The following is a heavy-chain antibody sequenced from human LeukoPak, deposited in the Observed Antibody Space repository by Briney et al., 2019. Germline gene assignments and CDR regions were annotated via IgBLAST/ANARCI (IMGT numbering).Heavy chain of an antibody. J-gene: IGHJ4*02. CDR1: GFTFTNYA. V-gene: IGHV3-23*01. Sequence: HSGGSLRLTCAASGFTFTNYAMTWVRQAPGKGLEWVSYISGVGGSTSYADSVKGRFTISRGNSKNTLYLQMNSLRVEDTAVYFCAKSAGVATIYFDCWGQGALVTVSS. CDR2: ISGVGGST. D-gene: IGHD5-12*01. CDR3: AKSAGVATIYFDC.